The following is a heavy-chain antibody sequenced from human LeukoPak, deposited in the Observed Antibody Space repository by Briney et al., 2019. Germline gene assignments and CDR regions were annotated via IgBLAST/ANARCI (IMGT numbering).Heavy chain of an antibody. J-gene: IGHJ4*02. Sequence: PGGSLRLSCAASGFTFRTYAMSWVRQAPGKGLEWVSVIYSGGSTYYADSVKGRFTISRDNSKNTLYLQMNSLRAEDTAVCYCARGGSSLDYWGQGTLVTVSS. V-gene: IGHV3-66*01. D-gene: IGHD1-26*01. CDR2: IYSGGST. CDR1: GFTFRTYA. CDR3: ARGGSSLDY.